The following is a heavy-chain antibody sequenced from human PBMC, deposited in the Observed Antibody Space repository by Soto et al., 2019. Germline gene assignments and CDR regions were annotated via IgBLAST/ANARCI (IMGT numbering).Heavy chain of an antibody. J-gene: IGHJ5*02. V-gene: IGHV2-5*01. Sequence: SGPTLVNPPQTLTLTCTFSGFSLTTSGVGVGWIRQPPGKALEWLALIYWNGDERFSPSLKRRLTITKDTSKNQVVLTMTNGDPVDTATYYCAHSVIEYEIERGTYNWFEVWGQ. CDR1: GFSLTTSGVG. CDR2: IYWNGDE. D-gene: IGHD3-9*01. CDR3: AHSVIEYEIERGTYNWFEV.